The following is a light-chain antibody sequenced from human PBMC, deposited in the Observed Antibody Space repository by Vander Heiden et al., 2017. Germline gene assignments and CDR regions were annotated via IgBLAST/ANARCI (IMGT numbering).Light chain of an antibody. CDR3: MQVTHWPHT. CDR1: QSVVHSDGNTY. V-gene: IGKV2-30*02. CDR2: KVS. J-gene: IGKJ3*01. Sequence: DVVMPPSPLSLAVTLGQPASISCRSSQSVVHSDGNTYLSWFQQRPGQSPRHLIYKVSNRDSGVPDRFSGSGSGTDFTLKISRVEAEDVAYYFCMQVTHWPHTFGPGTKVDIK.